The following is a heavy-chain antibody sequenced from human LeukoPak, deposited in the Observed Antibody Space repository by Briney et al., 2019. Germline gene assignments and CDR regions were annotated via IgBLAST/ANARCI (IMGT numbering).Heavy chain of an antibody. J-gene: IGHJ3*02. CDR2: INHSGST. D-gene: IGHD6-6*01. CDR1: GGSFSGYY. CDR3: ASEDYSSSSDAFDI. Sequence: SETLSLTCAVYGGSFSGYYWSWIRQPPGKGLEWIGEINHSGSTNYNPSLKSRVTISVDTSKNQFSLKLSSVTAADTAVYYCASEDYSSSSDAFDIWGQGTMVTVSS. V-gene: IGHV4-34*01.